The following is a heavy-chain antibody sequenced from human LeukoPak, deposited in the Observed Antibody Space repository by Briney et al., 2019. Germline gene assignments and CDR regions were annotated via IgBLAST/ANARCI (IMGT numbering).Heavy chain of an antibody. Sequence: GGSLRLSCAASGFTFSSYSMNWVRQAPGKGLEGVAYISSSSSTIYYADSVKGRFTISRDNAKNSLYLQMNSLRAEDTAVYYCARDKRGSYYYYYMDVWGKGTTVTVSS. D-gene: IGHD3-10*01. CDR3: ARDKRGSYYYYYMDV. V-gene: IGHV3-48*04. CDR2: ISSSSSTI. J-gene: IGHJ6*03. CDR1: GFTFSSYS.